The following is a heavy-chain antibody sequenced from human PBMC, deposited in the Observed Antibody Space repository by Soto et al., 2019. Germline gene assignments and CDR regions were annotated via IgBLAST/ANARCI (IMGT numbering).Heavy chain of an antibody. J-gene: IGHJ5*02. CDR3: AREGLGSSSNWFDP. Sequence: QVQLVESGGGVVQPGRSLRLSCAASGFTFSSYAMHWARQAPGKGLEWVAVISYDGSNKYYADSVKGRFTISRDNSKNTLYLQMNSLRAEDTAVYYCAREGLGSSSNWFDPWGQGTLVTVSS. CDR1: GFTFSSYA. V-gene: IGHV3-30-3*01. CDR2: ISYDGSNK. D-gene: IGHD6-6*01.